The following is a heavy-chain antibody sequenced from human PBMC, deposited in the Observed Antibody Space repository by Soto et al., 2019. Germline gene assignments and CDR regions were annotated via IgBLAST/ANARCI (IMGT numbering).Heavy chain of an antibody. CDR2: ISAYTGNT. Sequence: VQLVQSGAEVKSPGASVKVSCKASGYTFSNNGINWVRQAPGQGLEWMGWISAYTGNTKYAQSFQGRVTMTTDTSTSTAYLELRTLRYDDTAVYYCASKGGEWEPADYWGQGTLVTVSS. CDR1: GYTFSNNG. D-gene: IGHD1-26*01. CDR3: ASKGGEWEPADY. J-gene: IGHJ4*02. V-gene: IGHV1-18*01.